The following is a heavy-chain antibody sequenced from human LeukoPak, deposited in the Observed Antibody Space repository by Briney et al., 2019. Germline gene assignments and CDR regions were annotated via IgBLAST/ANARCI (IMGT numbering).Heavy chain of an antibody. Sequence: PGGSLRLSCAASGFTLSSYEMNGVRQAPGKGLAWVSYISSSGSTIYYADTVKGRFTISRDNAKNSPYLQMSSLRAEDTAVYYCARDGYDSTGYSFQFDYWGQGSLVTVSS. D-gene: IGHD3-22*01. J-gene: IGHJ4*02. CDR1: GFTLSSYE. CDR3: ARDGYDSTGYSFQFDY. CDR2: ISSSGSTI. V-gene: IGHV3-48*03.